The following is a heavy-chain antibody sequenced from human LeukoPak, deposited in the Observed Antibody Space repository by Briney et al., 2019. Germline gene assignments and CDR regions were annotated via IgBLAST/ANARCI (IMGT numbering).Heavy chain of an antibody. CDR3: VRVGYSYGFDC. CDR1: GGSITSYY. J-gene: IGHJ4*02. D-gene: IGHD5-18*01. CDR2: VDYSGIT. V-gene: IGHV4-59*01. Sequence: SETLSLTCTVSGGSITSYYWSWMRQPPGKGLEWIGYVDYSGITNYNPSLKRRLTISIDTSKNQFSLQLSSVTAADTAVYYCVRVGYSYGFDCWSQGTLVTVSS.